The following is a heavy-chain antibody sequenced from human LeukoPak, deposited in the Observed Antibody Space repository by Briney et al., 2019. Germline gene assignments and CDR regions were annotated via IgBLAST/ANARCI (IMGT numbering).Heavy chain of an antibody. CDR2: IYYSGST. V-gene: IGHV4-59*01. D-gene: IGHD1-1*01. CDR1: GGSISSYY. J-gene: IGHJ4*02. Sequence: KASETLSLTCTVSGGSISSYYWSWIRQPPGKGLEWIGYIYYSGSTYYNPSLKSRATISVDTSKNLFSLKLSSVTAADTAVYYCARVQRPLDGADYWGQGTLVTVSS. CDR3: ARVQRPLDGADY.